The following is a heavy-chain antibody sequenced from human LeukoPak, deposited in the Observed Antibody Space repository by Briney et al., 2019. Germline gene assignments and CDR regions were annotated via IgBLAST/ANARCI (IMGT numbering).Heavy chain of an antibody. CDR3: ARDPHRPNYSSSWYTYYYYYMDV. CDR2: IYHSGST. CDR1: GGSISSSNW. Sequence: SETLSLTCAVSGGSISSSNWWSWVRQPPGKGLEWIGEIYHSGSTNYNPSLKSRVTISVDKSKNQFSLKLSSVTAADTAVYYCARDPHRPNYSSSWYTYYYYYMDVWGKGTTVTVSS. V-gene: IGHV4-4*02. J-gene: IGHJ6*03. D-gene: IGHD6-13*01.